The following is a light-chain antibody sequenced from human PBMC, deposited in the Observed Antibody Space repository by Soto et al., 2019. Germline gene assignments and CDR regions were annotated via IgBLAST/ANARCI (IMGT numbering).Light chain of an antibody. Sequence: EVVMTQSPATLSVSPGGRATLSCRASQSVSSNVAWYQQKPGQAPRLLIYDASTRATGIPARFSGSGSGTESTLTISSMQPDDFATYYCQQYNSYSTFGHGTRLEIK. CDR1: QSVSSN. CDR2: DAS. V-gene: IGKV3-15*01. CDR3: QQYNSYST. J-gene: IGKJ5*01.